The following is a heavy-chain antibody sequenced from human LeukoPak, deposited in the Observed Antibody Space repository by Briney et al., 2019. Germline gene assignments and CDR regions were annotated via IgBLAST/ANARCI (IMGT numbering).Heavy chain of an antibody. V-gene: IGHV3-7*01. Sequence: GGSLRLSCVASGFTFSSYWMSWVRQAPGKGLEWVANIKQDGSEKYYVDSVKGRFTISRDNAKNSLYLQMNSLRAEDTAVYYCARELYTAMVTWGQGTLVTVSS. CDR2: IKQDGSEK. CDR1: GFTFSSYW. J-gene: IGHJ4*02. D-gene: IGHD5-18*01. CDR3: ARELYTAMVT.